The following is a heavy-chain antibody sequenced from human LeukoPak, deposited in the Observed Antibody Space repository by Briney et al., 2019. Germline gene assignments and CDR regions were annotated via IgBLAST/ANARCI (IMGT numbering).Heavy chain of an antibody. J-gene: IGHJ3*02. CDR3: ARGCRDGYTNRGVCAFDI. V-gene: IGHV4-34*01. CDR1: GGSFSGYY. CDR2: INHSGST. Sequence: PSETLPLTCAVYGGSFSGYYWSWIRQPPGKGLEWIGEINHSGSTNYNPSLKSRVTISVDTSKNQFSLKLSSVTAADMAVYYCARGCRDGYTNRGVCAFDIWGQGTMVTVSS. D-gene: IGHD5-12*01.